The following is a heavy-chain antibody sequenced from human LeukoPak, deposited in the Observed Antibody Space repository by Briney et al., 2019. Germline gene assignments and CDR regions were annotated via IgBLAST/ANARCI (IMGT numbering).Heavy chain of an antibody. Sequence: GGSLRLPCAASGFTVSSNYMTWVRQAPGKGLEWVSIIYSGGSTSYADSVKGRFTISRDNSKNTLYLQMNSLRAEDTAVYYCARDVVGATYFDWGQGTLVTVSS. J-gene: IGHJ4*02. CDR3: ARDVVGATYFD. V-gene: IGHV3-53*01. CDR2: IYSGGST. D-gene: IGHD1-26*01. CDR1: GFTVSSNY.